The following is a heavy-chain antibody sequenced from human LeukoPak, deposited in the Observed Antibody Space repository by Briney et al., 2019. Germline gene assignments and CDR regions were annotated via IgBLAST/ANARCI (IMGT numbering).Heavy chain of an antibody. Sequence: ASVKVSCKTSGYNFIDYYINWVRQAPGQGLGWMAWMNPNTGGTKFAQRFQGRVTMTRDTSISTAYMELSRLTSDDTAVYYCARGVSSSWFSSWFDSWGQGTLVSVSS. CDR2: MNPNTGGT. V-gene: IGHV1-2*02. J-gene: IGHJ5*01. CDR3: ARGVSSSWFSSWFDS. D-gene: IGHD3-22*01. CDR1: GYNFIDYY.